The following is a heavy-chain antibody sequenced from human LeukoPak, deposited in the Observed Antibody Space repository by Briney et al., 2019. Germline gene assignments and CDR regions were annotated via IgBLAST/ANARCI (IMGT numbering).Heavy chain of an antibody. D-gene: IGHD5-24*01. Sequence: SETLSLTCTVSGGSISSGPYYWNWIRQPAGKGLEWIGRIYTSGSTNYNPSLKSRVTISVDTSKNQFSLKLSSVTAADTAVYYCPRTNVEMATTFDYWGQGTLVTVSS. CDR1: GGSISSGPYY. V-gene: IGHV4-61*02. J-gene: IGHJ4*02. CDR3: PRTNVEMATTFDY. CDR2: IYTSGST.